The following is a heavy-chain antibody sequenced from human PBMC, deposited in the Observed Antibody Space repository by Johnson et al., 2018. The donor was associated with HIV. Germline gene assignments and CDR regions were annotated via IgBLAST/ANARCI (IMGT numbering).Heavy chain of an antibody. Sequence: VQLVESGGGLVKPGGSLRLSCAASGFTFNNAWMTWFRQAPGKGLEWVGRIKSKTDGGTTDYAAPVKGRFTISRDNAKNSLYLQMNSLRAEDTAVYYCARYGYRPEAAFDIWGQGTMVTVSS. CDR2: IKSKTDGGTT. V-gene: IGHV3-15*01. J-gene: IGHJ3*02. CDR3: ARYGYRPEAAFDI. CDR1: GFTFNNAW. D-gene: IGHD5-18*01.